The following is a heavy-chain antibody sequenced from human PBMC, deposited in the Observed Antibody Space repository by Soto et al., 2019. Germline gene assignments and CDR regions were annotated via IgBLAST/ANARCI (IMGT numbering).Heavy chain of an antibody. D-gene: IGHD5-12*01. Sequence: QVQLVQSGAEVTKPGASVTVSCKASGYTFTSYGISWVRQSPGQGSEWMGWISAYNGNTNYAQKLQGRVTMTTYTSTRTAYLDVRSLRCDDTAVYYCARDLDVAKVVYYMDFWGKGTTVTVSS. V-gene: IGHV1-18*01. CDR3: ARDLDVAKVVYYMDF. CDR2: ISAYNGNT. CDR1: GYTFTSYG. J-gene: IGHJ6*03.